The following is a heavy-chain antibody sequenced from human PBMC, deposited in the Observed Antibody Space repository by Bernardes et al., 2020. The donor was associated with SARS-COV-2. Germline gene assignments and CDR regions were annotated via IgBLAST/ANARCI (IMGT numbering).Heavy chain of an antibody. V-gene: IGHV1-18*04. CDR3: ARGLGYYYYGMDV. Sequence: ASVKVSCRASGYAFTTYGVSWVRQAPGQGLEWMGSIGLYSGTTDYAQKFQDRLTLTADKSTSTAYMELSSLRSEDTAVYYCARGLGYYYYGMDVWGQGTTVTVSS. J-gene: IGHJ6*02. CDR1: GYAFTTYG. CDR2: IGLYSGTT.